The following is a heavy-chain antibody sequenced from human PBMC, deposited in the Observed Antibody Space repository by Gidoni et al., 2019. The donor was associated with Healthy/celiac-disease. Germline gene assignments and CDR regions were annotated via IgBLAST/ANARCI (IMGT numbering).Heavy chain of an antibody. Sequence: QLQLQESGPGLVKPSETLSLTSTFPGGPIGSSSYSWGWIRQPPGKGLEWIGSIYYSGSTYYNPSLKSRVTISVDTSKNQFSLKLSSVTAADTAVYYCAGGAIHIPFAFDIWGQGTMVTVSS. V-gene: IGHV4-39*01. CDR3: AGGAIHIPFAFDI. CDR1: GGPIGSSSYS. CDR2: IYYSGST. D-gene: IGHD3-16*02. J-gene: IGHJ3*02.